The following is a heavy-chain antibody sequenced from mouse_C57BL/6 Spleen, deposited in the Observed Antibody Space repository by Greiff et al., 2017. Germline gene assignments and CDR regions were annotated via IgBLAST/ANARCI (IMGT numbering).Heavy chain of an antibody. Sequence: VQLQQPGAELVRPGSSVKLSCKASGYTFTSYWMHWVKQRPIQGLEWIGNIDPSDSETHYNQKFKDKATLTVDKSSSTAYMQLSSLTSEDSAVYYCARGGYLYYFDYWGQGTTLTVSS. V-gene: IGHV1-52*01. CDR1: GYTFTSYW. CDR3: ARGGYLYYFDY. D-gene: IGHD5-1*01. CDR2: IDPSDSET. J-gene: IGHJ2*01.